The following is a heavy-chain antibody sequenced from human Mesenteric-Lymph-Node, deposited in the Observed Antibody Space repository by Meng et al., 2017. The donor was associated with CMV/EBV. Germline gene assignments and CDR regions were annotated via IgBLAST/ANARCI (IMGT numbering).Heavy chain of an antibody. CDR2: IFGSGTGT. V-gene: IGHV3-23*01. CDR3: ARDPNGDYIGAFDI. CDR1: GFTFSSYW. Sequence: GGSLRLSCAASGFTFSSYWMHWVRQAPGKGLVWVSSIFGSGTGTYYADSVKGRFTISRDNSKNTLYLQMNYLRAEDTAVYYCARDPNGDYIGAFDIWGQGTMVTVSS. D-gene: IGHD4-17*01. J-gene: IGHJ3*02.